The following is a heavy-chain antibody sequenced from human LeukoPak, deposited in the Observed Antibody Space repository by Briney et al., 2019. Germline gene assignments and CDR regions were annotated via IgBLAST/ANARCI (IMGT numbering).Heavy chain of an antibody. CDR1: GYTFTSYG. V-gene: IGHV1-18*01. D-gene: IGHD4-23*01. CDR2: IIAYNGNT. Sequence: ASVKVSCKASGYTFTSYGISWVRQAPGQGLEWMGWIIAYNGNTNYAQKLQGRVTMTTDTSTSTAYMELRSLRSDDTAVYYCARQGYGGHSRGAADYWGQGTLVTVSS. CDR3: ARQGYGGHSRGAADY. J-gene: IGHJ4*02.